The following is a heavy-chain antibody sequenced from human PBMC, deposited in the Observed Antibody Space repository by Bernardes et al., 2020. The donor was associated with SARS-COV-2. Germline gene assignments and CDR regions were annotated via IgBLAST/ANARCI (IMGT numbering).Heavy chain of an antibody. Sequence: GGSLRLSCTASGFTFSSYAMSWVRQAPGKGLEWVSAISGSGGTTYYADSVRGRFTISRDNSKNTLYLQMNSLRAEDTALYYCAKDRLTISDLDPWGQGTLVTVSS. CDR2: ISGSGGTT. CDR1: GFTFSSYA. J-gene: IGHJ5*02. V-gene: IGHV3-23*01. CDR3: AKDRLTISDLDP. D-gene: IGHD3-3*01.